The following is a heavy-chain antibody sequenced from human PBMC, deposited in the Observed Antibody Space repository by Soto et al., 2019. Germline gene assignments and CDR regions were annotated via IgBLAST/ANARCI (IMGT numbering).Heavy chain of an antibody. Sequence: QVQLVESGGGVVQPGRSLGLSCAASGFTFSSYGMHWVRQAPGKGLEWVAVISYDGSNKYYADSVKGRFTISRDNSKNTLYLQMNSLRAEDTAVYYCAKDRGSYDAFDIWGQGTMVTVSS. J-gene: IGHJ3*02. V-gene: IGHV3-30*18. CDR3: AKDRGSYDAFDI. CDR2: ISYDGSNK. CDR1: GFTFSSYG.